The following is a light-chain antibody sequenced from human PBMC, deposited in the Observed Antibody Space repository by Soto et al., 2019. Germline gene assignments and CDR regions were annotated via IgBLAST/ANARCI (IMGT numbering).Light chain of an antibody. CDR1: QSISRN. CDR2: AAS. V-gene: IGKV3-15*01. Sequence: EIVMTQSPATMSLSLGERATLSYRASQSISRNLAWYHERPGQAPRLLIYAASTRATGIPARFSGSGSGTDFTLTISGLQSEDFGVYFCQQYNNWPPSYTFGQRTKLEIK. J-gene: IGKJ2*01. CDR3: QQYNNWPPSYT.